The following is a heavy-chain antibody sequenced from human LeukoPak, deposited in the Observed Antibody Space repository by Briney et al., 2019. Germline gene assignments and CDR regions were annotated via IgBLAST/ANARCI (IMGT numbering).Heavy chain of an antibody. Sequence: SETLSLTCTVSGGSFSDNYWSWIRQSPGQGLEWIGEINHRETTNYNAALKNRLTISVDTSKNQISLRMTSMTAADTAFYYCARGRNSYGGGYWYFDLWGRGTLVSVSS. CDR2: INHRETT. CDR1: GGSFSDNY. J-gene: IGHJ2*01. D-gene: IGHD3-10*01. V-gene: IGHV4-34*01. CDR3: ARGRNSYGGGYWYFDL.